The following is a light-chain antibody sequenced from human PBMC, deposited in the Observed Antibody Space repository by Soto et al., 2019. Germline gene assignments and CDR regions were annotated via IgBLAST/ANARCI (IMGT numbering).Light chain of an antibody. J-gene: IGKJ5*01. CDR2: AAS. V-gene: IGKV1-9*01. Sequence: IPLTQSPSSLSASVGDRVTITCRASQGITSHLAWYQQKPGKAPKLLIYAASTLQIGVPSRFSGGGSGTDFTLTLSSLQPEDFATYYCQQVNSFPSTFGQGTRLEIK. CDR1: QGITSH. CDR3: QQVNSFPST.